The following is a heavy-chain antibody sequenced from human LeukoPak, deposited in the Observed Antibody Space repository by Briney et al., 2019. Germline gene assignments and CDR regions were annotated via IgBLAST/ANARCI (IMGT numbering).Heavy chain of an antibody. V-gene: IGHV4-34*01. CDR3: ARGEPFEITGTSVRLDP. Sequence: PSQTLSLTGAVYGGSFSGYYWSWIRQPPGKGLEWLGGINYSGSTNYNPSLKSRVTISVNTSNNQYSLKLSSVSAAPTAIAYYARGEPFEITGTSVRLDPWGQGTLVTVSS. CDR1: GGSFSGYY. J-gene: IGHJ5*02. CDR2: INYSGST. D-gene: IGHD1-20*01.